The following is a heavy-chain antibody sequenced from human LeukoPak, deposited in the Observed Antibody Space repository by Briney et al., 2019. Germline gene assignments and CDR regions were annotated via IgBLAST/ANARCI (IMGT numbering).Heavy chain of an antibody. Sequence: GGSLRLSCAASGFTFSSYSMNWVRQAPGKGLEWVSSISSSSSYIYYADSVKGRFTISRDNAKNSLYLQMNSLRAEDTAVYYCARDQQQLVSEELYYYYYYMDVWGKGTTVTVSS. J-gene: IGHJ6*03. CDR1: GFTFSSYS. V-gene: IGHV3-21*01. D-gene: IGHD6-13*01. CDR2: ISSSSSYI. CDR3: ARDQQQLVSEELYYYYYYMDV.